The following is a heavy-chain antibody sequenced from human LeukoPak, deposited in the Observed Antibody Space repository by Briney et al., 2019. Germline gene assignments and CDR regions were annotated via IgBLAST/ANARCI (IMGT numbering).Heavy chain of an antibody. V-gene: IGHV4-39*07. D-gene: IGHD3-10*01. CDR1: GGSISSSSYY. CDR2: IYYSGST. CDR3: ASRPIWFGESDY. J-gene: IGHJ4*02. Sequence: SETLSLTCTVSGGSISSSSYYWGWIRQPPGKGLEWIGSIYYSGSTYYNPSLKSRVTISVDTSKNQFSLKLSSVTAADTAVYYCASRPIWFGESDYWGQGTLVTVSS.